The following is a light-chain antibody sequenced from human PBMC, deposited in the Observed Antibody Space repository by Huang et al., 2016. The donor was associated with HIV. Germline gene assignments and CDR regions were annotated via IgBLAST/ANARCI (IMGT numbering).Light chain of an antibody. Sequence: EIVITQSPATLSVSPGQRVTLSCRANSSVRTNLAWYQQRHGQAPRLLIYGSSTRAPGIPARFSGSGSGTDFSLTISSLQSEEFASYYCHQYNNWLLSVGGGTRV. J-gene: IGKJ4*01. V-gene: IGKV3-15*01. CDR1: SSVRTN. CDR2: GSS. CDR3: HQYNNWLLS.